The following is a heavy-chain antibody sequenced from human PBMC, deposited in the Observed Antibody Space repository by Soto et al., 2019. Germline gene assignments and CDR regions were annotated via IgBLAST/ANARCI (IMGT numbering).Heavy chain of an antibody. J-gene: IGHJ6*02. CDR1: SDASSSYK. V-gene: IGHV4-59*08. D-gene: IGHD3-10*01. CDR3: VRQGFGPLHGLVDA. CDR2: NETNGGI. Sequence: QVQLQESGPGLVKPSETLSLTCTVSSDASSSYKWSWIRQTPGKGLECIGYNETNGGISYNPSLRTRIPVTTSIDTSTKHVSLRLSSVNAAATAVYYCVRQGFGPLHGLVDAWGQGTTVTVSS.